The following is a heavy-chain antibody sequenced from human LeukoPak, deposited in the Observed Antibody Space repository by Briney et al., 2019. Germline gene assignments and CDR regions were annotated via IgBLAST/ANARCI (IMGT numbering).Heavy chain of an antibody. CDR3: ARDYSVVVVAELDY. CDR1: GFTFSSYA. D-gene: IGHD2-15*01. V-gene: IGHV3-30*04. CDR2: ISYDGSNK. J-gene: IGHJ4*02. Sequence: GGSLRLSCAASGFTFSSYAMHWVRQAPGKGLEWVAVISYDGSNKYYADSVKGRFTISRDNSKNTLYLQMNSLRAEDTAVYYCARDYSVVVVAELDYWGQGTLVTVSS.